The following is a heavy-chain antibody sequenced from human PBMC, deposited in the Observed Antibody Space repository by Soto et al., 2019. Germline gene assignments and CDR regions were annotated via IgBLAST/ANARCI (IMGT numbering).Heavy chain of an antibody. CDR2: INSDGSST. CDR1: GFTSSSNW. D-gene: IGHD3-10*01. Sequence: GGSLRLSCAASGFTSSSNWMHWVRQAPGKGLVWVSRINSDGSSTSYADSVKGRFTISRDNAKNTLYLQMNSLKTEDTAVYYCSTGLGTYYSRFDYWGLGTLVTVSS. J-gene: IGHJ4*02. CDR3: STGLGTYYSRFDY. V-gene: IGHV3-74*01.